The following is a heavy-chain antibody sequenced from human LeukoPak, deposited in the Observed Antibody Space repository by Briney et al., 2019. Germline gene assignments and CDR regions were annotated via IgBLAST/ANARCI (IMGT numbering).Heavy chain of an antibody. Sequence: GGSLRLSCAASGFTFSRYWMTWVRQAPGKGLEWVSGISGSGGSTYYADSVKGRFTISRENAKNSLYLQMNSLRAEDTALYYCARARWDCSSTSCYFEYYFDYWGQGTLVTVSS. J-gene: IGHJ4*02. CDR3: ARARWDCSSTSCYFEYYFDY. V-gene: IGHV3-23*01. CDR2: ISGSGGST. D-gene: IGHD2-2*01. CDR1: GFTFSRYW.